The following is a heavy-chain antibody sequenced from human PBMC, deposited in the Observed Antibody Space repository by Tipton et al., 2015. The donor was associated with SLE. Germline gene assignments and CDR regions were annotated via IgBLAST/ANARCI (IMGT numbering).Heavy chain of an antibody. Sequence: SLRLSCAASRFSFSSYTMNWVRQAPGKGLEWVSSISASGSYIYYAESVKGRFTISRDNSKNSLYLQMNSLRTEDTALYYCSKDIGDGGYNWPDYWGQGTLVTVSS. J-gene: IGHJ4*02. CDR3: SKDIGDGGYNWPDY. D-gene: IGHD5-24*01. V-gene: IGHV3-21*04. CDR2: ISASGSYI. CDR1: RFSFSSYT.